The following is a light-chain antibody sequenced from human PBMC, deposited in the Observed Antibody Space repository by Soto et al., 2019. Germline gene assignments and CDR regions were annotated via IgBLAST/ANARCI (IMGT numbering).Light chain of an antibody. Sequence: QSVLTQPPSASETPGQRVTISCSGSSSNIGSNHVYWYQHLPGTAPKLLIYRNYLRPSGVPDRFSAPKSATSASLAISGLRCDDEADYYCGAWDDSLSGWVFGGGTQLTVL. CDR3: GAWDDSLSGWV. J-gene: IGLJ3*02. CDR1: SSNIGSNH. V-gene: IGLV1-47*01. CDR2: RNY.